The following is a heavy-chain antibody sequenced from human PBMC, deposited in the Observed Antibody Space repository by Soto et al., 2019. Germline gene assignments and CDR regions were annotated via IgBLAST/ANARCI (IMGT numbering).Heavy chain of an antibody. CDR2: ISGSGGST. J-gene: IGHJ6*02. CDR1: GFTFSSYA. Sequence: HPVGSLRLSCAASGFTFSSYAMSWVRQAPGKGLEWVSAISGSGGSTYYADSVKGRFTISRDNSKNTLYLQMNSLRAEDTAVYYCAKDQGYYDILTGADYYYYGMDVWGQGTTVTVSS. D-gene: IGHD3-9*01. V-gene: IGHV3-23*01. CDR3: AKDQGYYDILTGADYYYYGMDV.